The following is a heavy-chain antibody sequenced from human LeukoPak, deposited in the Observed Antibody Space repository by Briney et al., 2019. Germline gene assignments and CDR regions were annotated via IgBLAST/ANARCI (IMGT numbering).Heavy chain of an antibody. CDR2: INENGRRK. Sequence: GGSLRLSCAASGFTFSTHWMNWFRQAPGKGLEWVANINENGRRKYSVDSWKGRFTIPRDNAKTSLYVQMKSLRAEDTAVYYWAKARGATYGTYYFDYWGQGTLVTVSS. D-gene: IGHD3-16*01. CDR3: AKARGATYGTYYFDY. V-gene: IGHV3-7*03. J-gene: IGHJ4*02. CDR1: GFTFSTHW.